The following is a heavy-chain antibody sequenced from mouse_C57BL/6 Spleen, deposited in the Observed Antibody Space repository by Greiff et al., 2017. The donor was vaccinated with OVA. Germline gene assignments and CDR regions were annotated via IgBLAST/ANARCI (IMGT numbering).Heavy chain of an antibody. J-gene: IGHJ4*01. D-gene: IGHD2-4*01. CDR2: INPNNGGT. CDR3: ARGHYDYDGYYAMDY. Sequence: EVKLQQSGPELVKPGASVKISCKASGYTFTDYYMNWVKQSHGKSLEWIGDINPNNGGTSYNQKFKGKATLTVDKSSSTAYMELRSLTSEDSAVYYCARGHYDYDGYYAMDYWGQGTSVTVSS. CDR1: GYTFTDYY. V-gene: IGHV1-26*01.